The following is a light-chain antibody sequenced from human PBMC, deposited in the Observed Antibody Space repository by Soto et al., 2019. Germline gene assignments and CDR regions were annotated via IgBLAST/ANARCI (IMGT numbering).Light chain of an antibody. CDR1: SSDVGGYNY. J-gene: IGLJ2*01. V-gene: IGLV2-14*01. CDR2: EVS. CDR3: SSYTSSSTLV. Sequence: SVLTQPASVSGSPGQSITISCTGSSSDVGGYNYVSWYQQHPGKAPKLMIYEVSNRPSGISNRFSGSKSGNMASLTLSGLQAEDEADYYCSSYTSSSTLVFGGGTKVTVL.